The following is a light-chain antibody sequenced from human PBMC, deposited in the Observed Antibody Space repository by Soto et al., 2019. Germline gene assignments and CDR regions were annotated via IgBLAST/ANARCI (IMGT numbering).Light chain of an antibody. CDR1: QSISSY. V-gene: IGKV1-39*01. J-gene: IGKJ1*01. CDR2: AAS. Sequence: DIQMTQSPSSLSASVGDRVTITCRASQSISSYLNWYQQKPGKAPKLLIYAASSLQSGVPSTVSGSGSWTDFTLTISSLQPEDFASYYWQQSYSTPQTFGQGTQVEIK. CDR3: QQSYSTPQT.